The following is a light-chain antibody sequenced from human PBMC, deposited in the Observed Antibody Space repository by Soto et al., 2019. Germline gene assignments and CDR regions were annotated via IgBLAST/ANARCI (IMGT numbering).Light chain of an antibody. CDR2: DAS. J-gene: IGKJ5*01. CDR3: QPRSNWPIN. V-gene: IGKV3-11*01. Sequence: EIVLTQSPATLSLSPGERASLSCRASQSVYSYLAWYQQKPGQAPRLLIYDASNRATGIPARFRGSGSGTDFTLTISSLEAEDFAVYYCQPRSNWPINFGQGTRLEIK. CDR1: QSVYSY.